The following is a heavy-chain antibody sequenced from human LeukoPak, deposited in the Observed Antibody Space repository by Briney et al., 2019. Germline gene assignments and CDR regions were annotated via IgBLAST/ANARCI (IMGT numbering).Heavy chain of an antibody. D-gene: IGHD3-10*01. V-gene: IGHV3-7*01. CDR1: GFTFSSSW. Sequence: PGGSLRLSCAASGFTFSSSWMSWVRQAPGKGLEWVANIKQDGSEKYYVDSVKGRFTISRDNAKNSLYLQMNSLRAEDTAVYYCARVYPGNGPGYFDYWGQGTLVTVSS. CDR3: ARVYPGNGPGYFDY. J-gene: IGHJ4*02. CDR2: IKQDGSEK.